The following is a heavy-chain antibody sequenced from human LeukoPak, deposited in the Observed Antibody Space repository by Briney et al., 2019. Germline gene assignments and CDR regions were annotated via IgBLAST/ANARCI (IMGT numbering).Heavy chain of an antibody. CDR2: IYTSGST. J-gene: IGHJ3*02. Sequence: SETLSLACTVSGGSISSYYGSWIRQPAGKGLEWIGRIYTSGSTNYNPSLKSRVTMSVDTSKNQFSLKLSSVTAADTAVYYCPRAAYGDYDPDAFDIWGQGTTVTVSS. V-gene: IGHV4-4*07. CDR3: PRAAYGDYDPDAFDI. CDR1: GGSISSYY. D-gene: IGHD4-17*01.